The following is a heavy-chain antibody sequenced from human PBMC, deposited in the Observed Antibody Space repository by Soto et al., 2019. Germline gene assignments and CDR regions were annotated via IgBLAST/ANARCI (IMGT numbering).Heavy chain of an antibody. J-gene: IGHJ6*02. D-gene: IGHD1-1*01. CDR1: GFTFSSYA. CDR3: PKQQGPGTPYYYAMDV. CDR2: IRGSGDRT. Sequence: EVQLLESGGGLVQPGGSLRLSCAASGFTFSSYAMSWVRQAPGKGLEWVSVIRGSGDRTYYADSVKGRFTISRDNSKNTLYMQMNTLRAEDTAVYYCPKQQGPGTPYYYAMDVWGQGTTVTVSS. V-gene: IGHV3-23*01.